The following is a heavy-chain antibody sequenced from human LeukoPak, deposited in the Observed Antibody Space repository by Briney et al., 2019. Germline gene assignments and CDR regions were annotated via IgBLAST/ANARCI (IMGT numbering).Heavy chain of an antibody. CDR3: ARDGYSLFDY. Sequence: PSETQSLTCTVSGGSISSYYWSWIRQPPGRGLEWIGYIYYSGSTNYNPSLKSRVTISVDTSKNQFSLKLSSVTAADTAVYYCARDGYSLFDYWGQGTLVTVSS. D-gene: IGHD5-24*01. CDR1: GGSISSYY. V-gene: IGHV4-59*01. CDR2: IYYSGST. J-gene: IGHJ4*02.